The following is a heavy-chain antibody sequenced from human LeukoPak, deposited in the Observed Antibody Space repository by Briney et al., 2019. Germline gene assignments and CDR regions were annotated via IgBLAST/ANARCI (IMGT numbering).Heavy chain of an antibody. CDR1: GGAFSSYA. Sequence: SVKVSCKASGGAFSSYAISWVRQAPGQGLEWMGGIIPIFGTANYAQKFQGRVTITADESTSTAYMELSSLRSEDTAVYYCAREGDGDYYDSSGYLSHWGQGTLVTVSS. J-gene: IGHJ4*02. V-gene: IGHV1-69*13. CDR2: IIPIFGTA. CDR3: AREGDGDYYDSSGYLSH. D-gene: IGHD3-22*01.